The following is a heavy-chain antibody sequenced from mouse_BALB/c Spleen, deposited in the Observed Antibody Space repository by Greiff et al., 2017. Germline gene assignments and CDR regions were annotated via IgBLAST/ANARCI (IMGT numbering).Heavy chain of an antibody. J-gene: IGHJ2*01. CDR3: ARRYRAFDY. CDR1: GYTFTDYN. V-gene: IGHV1S29*02. CDR2: IYPYNGGT. D-gene: IGHD1-1*01. Sequence: EVQRVESGPELVKPGASVKISCKASGYTFTDYNMHWVKQSHGKSLEWIGYIYPYNGGTGYNQKFKSKATLTVDNSSSTAYMELRSLTSEDSAVYYCARRYRAFDYWGQGTTLTVSS.